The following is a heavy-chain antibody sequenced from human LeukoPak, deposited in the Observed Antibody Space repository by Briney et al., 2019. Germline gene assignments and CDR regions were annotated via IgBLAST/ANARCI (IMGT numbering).Heavy chain of an antibody. Sequence: GASVKVSCKASGYTFTTYHINWVRQAPGQGLEWMGRINAYNGNTNYEQKLQGRVIMTTDTSTSTVYMELRSLRSDDTAVYYCARGGRGNFDYWGQGTLVTASS. CDR3: ARGGRGNFDY. D-gene: IGHD3-10*01. V-gene: IGHV1-18*01. CDR2: INAYNGNT. J-gene: IGHJ4*02. CDR1: GYTFTTYH.